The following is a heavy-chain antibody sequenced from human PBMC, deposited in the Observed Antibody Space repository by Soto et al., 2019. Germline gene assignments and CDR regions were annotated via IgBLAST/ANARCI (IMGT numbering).Heavy chain of an antibody. CDR2: ISGTGGST. CDR3: AKARGAVAGTDYYFDY. V-gene: IGHV3-23*01. D-gene: IGHD6-19*01. CDR1: GFTFSSYA. J-gene: IGHJ4*02. Sequence: VQLLESGGGLVQPGGSLRLSCAASGFTFSSYAMSWVRQAPGKGLEWVSGISGTGGSTYYADSVKGRFTISRDNSKNTLYLQMNRLRAEDTAVYYCAKARGAVAGTDYYFDYWGQGTLVTVSS.